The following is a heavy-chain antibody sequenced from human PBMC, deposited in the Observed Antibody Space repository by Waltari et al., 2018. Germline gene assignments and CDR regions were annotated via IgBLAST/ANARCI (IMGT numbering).Heavy chain of an antibody. CDR3: ARVSGELLYYYYGMDV. Sequence: EVQLVESGGGLVQPGGSLRLSCAASGFTFSRYELNWVRQAPGKGLEWVSYISSSGSTIYYADSVKGRFTISRDNAKNSLYLQMNSLRAEDTAVYYCARVSGELLYYYYGMDVWGQGTTVTVSS. D-gene: IGHD3-10*01. V-gene: IGHV3-48*03. J-gene: IGHJ6*02. CDR2: ISSSGSTI. CDR1: GFTFSRYE.